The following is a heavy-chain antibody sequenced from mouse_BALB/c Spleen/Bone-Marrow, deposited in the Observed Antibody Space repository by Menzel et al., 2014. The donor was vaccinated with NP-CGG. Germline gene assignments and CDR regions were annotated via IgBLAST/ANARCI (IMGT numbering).Heavy chain of an antibody. CDR2: INPDSSTI. CDR3: ARLGYYGGLAY. CDR1: GFDFSGFW. Sequence: EVQVVESGGGLVQPGRSLKLSCAASGFDFSGFWMGWVRQAPGKGLEWIGEINPDSSTINYTPSLKDRFIISRDNAKNTLYLQMSKVRSEDTALYYCARLGYYGGLAYWGQGTLVTVSA. V-gene: IGHV4-1*02. J-gene: IGHJ3*01. D-gene: IGHD2-3*01.